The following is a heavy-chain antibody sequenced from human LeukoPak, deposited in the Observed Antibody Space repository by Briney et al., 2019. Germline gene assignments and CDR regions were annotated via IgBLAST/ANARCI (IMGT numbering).Heavy chain of an antibody. CDR2: ISGSGGST. V-gene: IGHV3-23*01. CDR1: GFTFSSYG. Sequence: GGSLRLSCAASGFTFSSYGMSWVRQAPGKGLEWVSAISGSGGSTYYADSVKGRFTISRDNSKNTLYLQMNSLRAEDTAVYYCAKDIARYYYGSGSYRPHMDVWGKGTTVTISS. CDR3: AKDIARYYYGSGSYRPHMDV. J-gene: IGHJ6*03. D-gene: IGHD3-10*01.